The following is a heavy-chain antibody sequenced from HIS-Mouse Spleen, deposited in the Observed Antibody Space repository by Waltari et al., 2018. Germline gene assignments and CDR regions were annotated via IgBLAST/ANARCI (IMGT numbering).Heavy chain of an antibody. CDR3: ARGLHPRRSFDI. V-gene: IGHV4-34*01. CDR1: GGSFSGYY. J-gene: IGHJ3*02. Sequence: QVQLQQWGAGLLKPSETLSLTCAVYGGSFSGYYWSWIRQPPGKGLEWIGEINHSGSTNDNPSLKSRVTISVDTSKNQFSLKLSSVTAADTAVYYCARGLHPRRSFDIWGQGTMVTVSS. CDR2: INHSGST.